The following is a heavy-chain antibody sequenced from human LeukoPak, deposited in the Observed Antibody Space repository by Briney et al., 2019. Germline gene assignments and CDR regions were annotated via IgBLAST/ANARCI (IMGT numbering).Heavy chain of an antibody. CDR2: IYYTGST. Sequence: KSSETLSLTCTVSGGSINNYYWSWVRQPPGAGLEWLAYIYYTGSTNYNPSLKTRLTISVDTSKNQFSLKLSSVTAADTAVYYCARGRLHGYYYDSSGVYVGYWGQGTLVTVSS. J-gene: IGHJ4*02. CDR3: ARGRLHGYYYDSSGVYVGY. V-gene: IGHV4-59*08. D-gene: IGHD3-22*01. CDR1: GGSINNYY.